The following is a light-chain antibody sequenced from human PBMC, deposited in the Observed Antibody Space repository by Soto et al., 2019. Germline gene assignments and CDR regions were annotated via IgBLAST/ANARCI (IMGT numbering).Light chain of an antibody. CDR3: QQYVSSPWT. J-gene: IGKJ1*01. CDR2: GAS. CDR1: QSVSNSY. Sequence: EIVLTQSPGTLSLSPGERATLSCRASQSVSNSYLAWYQQRPGQAPRLLIYGASTRATGIPDRFSGSGSGTDFTLTISGLEPADFAVYFCQQYVSSPWTFGQEPKVDIK. V-gene: IGKV3-20*01.